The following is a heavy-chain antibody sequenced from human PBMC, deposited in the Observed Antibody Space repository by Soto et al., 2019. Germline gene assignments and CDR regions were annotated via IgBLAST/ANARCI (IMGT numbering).Heavy chain of an antibody. CDR2: IYDSGST. CDR3: ARSHSGYDPLGMDV. V-gene: IGHV4-61*01. Sequence: PSETLSLTCTVSGGSVISGSYYWIWIRQPPGKGLEWIGYIYDSGSTDYNPSLKSRVTISVDTSKNRFSVKVYSVTAADTAVYYCARSHSGYDPLGMDVWGQGTTVTVSS. D-gene: IGHD5-12*01. CDR1: GGSVISGSYY. J-gene: IGHJ6*02.